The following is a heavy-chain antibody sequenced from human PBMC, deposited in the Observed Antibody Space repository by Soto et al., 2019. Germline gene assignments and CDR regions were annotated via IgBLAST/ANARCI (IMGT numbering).Heavy chain of an antibody. CDR2: IRQDGSEN. V-gene: IGHV3-7*03. CDR1: GFTFSNYW. CDR3: ARERGSKSLDV. Sequence: LRLSCAVSGFTFSNYWMTWVRQAPGKGLEWVANIRQDGSENAYVGSVKGRFTISRDNAKNSLYLQMNSLRVEDTAVYYCARERGSKSLDVWGQGTTVTVSS. J-gene: IGHJ6*02. D-gene: IGHD2-15*01.